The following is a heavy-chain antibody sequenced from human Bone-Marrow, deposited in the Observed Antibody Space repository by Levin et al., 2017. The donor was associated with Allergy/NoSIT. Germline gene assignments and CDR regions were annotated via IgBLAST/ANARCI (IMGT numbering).Heavy chain of an antibody. Sequence: KISCKASGGTFSSYAISWVRQAPGQGLEWMGGIIPIFGTANYAQKFQGRVTITADESTSTAYMELSSLRSEDTAVYYCASQDYGEGVGWFDPWGQGTLVTVSS. CDR2: IIPIFGTA. J-gene: IGHJ5*02. D-gene: IGHD4-17*01. CDR3: ASQDYGEGVGWFDP. V-gene: IGHV1-69*01. CDR1: GGTFSSYA.